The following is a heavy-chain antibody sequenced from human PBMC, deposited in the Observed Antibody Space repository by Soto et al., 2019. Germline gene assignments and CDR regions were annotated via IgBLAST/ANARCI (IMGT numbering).Heavy chain of an antibody. J-gene: IGHJ4*02. CDR3: ARGAQFDF. Sequence: SETLSLTCTVSNDSITEYFWTWIRQSPGKGLEWIGRFYSSGSTNFNPSLKSRVTMSLDTSKNHFSMNLTSVTAADTAVYYCARGAQFDFWGQGTLVTSPQ. CDR2: FYSSGST. CDR1: NDSITEYF. V-gene: IGHV4-4*07.